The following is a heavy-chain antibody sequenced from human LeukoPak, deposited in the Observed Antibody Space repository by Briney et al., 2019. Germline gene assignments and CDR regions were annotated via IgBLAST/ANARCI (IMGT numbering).Heavy chain of an antibody. V-gene: IGHV3-11*01. Sequence: PGGSLRLSYAASGFTFSDYYMSWIRQAPGKGLEWVSYISSSGSTIYYADSVKGRFTISRDNAKNSLYLQMNSLRAEDTAVYYCARDQSSGWYPEGSFDYWGQGTLVTVSS. CDR3: ARDQSSGWYPEGSFDY. D-gene: IGHD6-19*01. CDR1: GFTFSDYY. J-gene: IGHJ4*02. CDR2: ISSSGSTI.